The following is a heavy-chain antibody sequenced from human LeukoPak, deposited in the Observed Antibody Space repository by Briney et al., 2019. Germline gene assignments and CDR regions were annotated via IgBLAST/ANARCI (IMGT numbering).Heavy chain of an antibody. CDR3: ARSSSVTIPGYYFDY. J-gene: IGHJ4*02. V-gene: IGHV1-18*01. CDR1: DYTFTSYG. D-gene: IGHD2-21*01. CDR2: ISAYNGNT. Sequence: AAVKVSCKASDYTFTSYGISWVRQAPGQGLEWMGWISAYNGNTNYAQKFQGRVTVTTDTSTSTAYMELRSLRSDDTAVYYCARSSSVTIPGYYFDYWGQGTLVTVSS.